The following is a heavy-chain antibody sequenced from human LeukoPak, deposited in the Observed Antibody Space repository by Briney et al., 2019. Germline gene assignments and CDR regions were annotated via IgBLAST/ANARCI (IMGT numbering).Heavy chain of an antibody. Sequence: PGGSLRLSCAASGFTFSSYSMNWVRQAPGKGLEWVSPISSSSSYIYYADSVKGRFTISRDNAKNSLYLQMSSLRAEDTAVYYCARDGYCSGGSCFNIWGQGTMVTVSS. V-gene: IGHV3-21*01. CDR1: GFTFSSYS. J-gene: IGHJ3*02. CDR2: ISSSSSYI. D-gene: IGHD2-15*01. CDR3: ARDGYCSGGSCFNI.